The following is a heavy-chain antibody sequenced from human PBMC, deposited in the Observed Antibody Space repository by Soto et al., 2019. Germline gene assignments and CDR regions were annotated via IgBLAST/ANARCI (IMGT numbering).Heavy chain of an antibody. CDR2: IIPILGIA. CDR1: GGTFSSYT. CDR3: ARGLPVPQLCSYGPLPSDS. D-gene: IGHD5-18*01. V-gene: IGHV1-69*02. J-gene: IGHJ4*02. Sequence: QVQLVQSGAEVKKPGSSVKVSCKASGGTFSSYTISWVRQAPGQGLEWMGRIIPILGIANYAQKFSGSVTIGEGESTSTAYIELSRLRSEDTAVYSRARGLPVPQLCSYGPLPSDSWGQGTL.